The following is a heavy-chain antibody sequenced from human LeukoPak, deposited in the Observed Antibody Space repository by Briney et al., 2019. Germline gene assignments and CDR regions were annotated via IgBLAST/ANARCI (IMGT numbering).Heavy chain of an antibody. CDR1: GASVNNFY. CDR2: IFNTGSA. Sequence: KPSETLSLTCTVSGASVNNFYWSWIRQAPGKGLEWIGHIFNTGSANYNPSLKSRVSISLDTSKNQVSLQLSSVTAADTAVYYCARGHFDWSVDYWGQGTLVTVSS. J-gene: IGHJ4*02. D-gene: IGHD3-9*01. V-gene: IGHV4-59*02. CDR3: ARGHFDWSVDY.